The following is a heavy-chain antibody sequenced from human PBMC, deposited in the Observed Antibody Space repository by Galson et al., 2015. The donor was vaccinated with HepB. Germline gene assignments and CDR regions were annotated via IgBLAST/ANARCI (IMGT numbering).Heavy chain of an antibody. V-gene: IGHV4-39*01. J-gene: IGHJ4*02. CDR3: ARRYSSGWGRGY. CDR1: GGSISSSSYY. D-gene: IGHD6-19*01. Sequence: QVLLQESGPGLVKPSETLSLTCTVSGGSISSSSYYWGWVRQPPGKGLEWIGSIYYSGSTYYNPSLKSRVTISVDTSKNQFSLKLSSVTAADTAVYYCARRYSSGWGRGYWGQGTLVTVSS. CDR2: IYYSGST.